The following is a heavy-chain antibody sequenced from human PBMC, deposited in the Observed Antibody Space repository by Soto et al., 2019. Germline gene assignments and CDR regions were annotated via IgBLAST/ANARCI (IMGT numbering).Heavy chain of an antibody. CDR1: RFTFTYSA. D-gene: IGHD6-13*01. CDR3: AKDQWTAAPCVFDS. Sequence: PACSLRLGCAASRFTFTYSAMSGVRKTPGKGLEWVSALGANGGSTYYAASVKGRFTISGDNSRTTLFLQMNRLRAEDTAIYFCAKDQWTAAPCVFDSWGQGTLVTVSS. V-gene: IGHV3-23*01. J-gene: IGHJ4*02. CDR2: LGANGGST.